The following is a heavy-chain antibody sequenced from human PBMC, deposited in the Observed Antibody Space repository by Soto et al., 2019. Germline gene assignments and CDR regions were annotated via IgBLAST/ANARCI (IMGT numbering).Heavy chain of an antibody. CDR1: GGTFSSYA. D-gene: IGHD6-19*01. Sequence: ASVKVSCKASGGTFSSYAISWVRQAHGQGIEWMGGIIPIFGTANYAQKFQGRVTITADESTSTAYMELSSLRSEDTAVYYCATSSGWYETNWFDPWGQGTLVTVFS. J-gene: IGHJ5*02. V-gene: IGHV1-69*13. CDR3: ATSSGWYETNWFDP. CDR2: IIPIFGTA.